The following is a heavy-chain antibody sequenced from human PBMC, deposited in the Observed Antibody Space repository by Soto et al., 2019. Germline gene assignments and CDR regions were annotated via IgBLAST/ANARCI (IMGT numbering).Heavy chain of an antibody. J-gene: IGHJ4*02. CDR3: ARVATPGYSSRWYLDY. CDR2: IIPIFGTA. V-gene: IGHV1-69*13. Sequence: GASVKVSCKASRGTFSSYAISWVRQAPGQGLEWMGGIIPIFGTANYAQKFQGRVTITADESTSTAYMELSSLRSEDTAVYYCARVATPGYSSRWYLDYWGQGSLVTVS. CDR1: RGTFSSYA. D-gene: IGHD6-13*01.